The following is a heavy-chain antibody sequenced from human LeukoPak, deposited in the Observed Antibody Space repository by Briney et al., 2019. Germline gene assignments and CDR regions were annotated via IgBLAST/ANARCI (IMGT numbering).Heavy chain of an antibody. CDR1: GGTFSSYA. CDR3: ARGIYYGSGRITEDY. D-gene: IGHD3-10*01. Sequence: ASVKVSCKASGGTFSSYAISWVRQAPGQGLEWMGGIIPIFGTANYAQKLQGRVTMTTDTSTSTAYMELRSLRSDDTAVYYCARGIYYGSGRITEDYWGQGTLVTVSS. V-gene: IGHV1-69*05. CDR2: IIPIFGTA. J-gene: IGHJ4*02.